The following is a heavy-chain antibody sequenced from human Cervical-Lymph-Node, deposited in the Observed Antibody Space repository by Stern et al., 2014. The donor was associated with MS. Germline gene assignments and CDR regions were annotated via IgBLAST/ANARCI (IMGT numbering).Heavy chain of an antibody. J-gene: IGHJ2*01. CDR3: ARERQQYCNSEGCSYWYFDL. V-gene: IGHV4-4*02. Sequence: QVQLQESGPGLVKPSGTLSLTCAVSGGSVSSTNWCSWVRQSPGKGLEWIGNIYHSGASNYRPSLRSRVSISLDNSKNHLSLHLTSVTAADTAVYYCARERQQYCNSEGCSYWYFDLWGRGTLVTVSS. D-gene: IGHD2/OR15-2a*01. CDR2: IYHSGAS. CDR1: GGSVSSTNW.